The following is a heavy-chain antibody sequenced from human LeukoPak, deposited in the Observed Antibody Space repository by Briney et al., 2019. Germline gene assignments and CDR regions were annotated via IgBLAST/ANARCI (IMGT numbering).Heavy chain of an antibody. CDR3: ATSLSGWFGPSAYY. V-gene: IGHV3-48*03. D-gene: IGHD6-19*01. CDR2: ISGDGRGI. CDR1: GFAFSSYE. J-gene: IGHJ4*02. Sequence: GGSLRLSCVASGFAFSSYEMSWVRQAPGKGLEWVSFISGDGRGIHYADSVKGRFTISADNARNSVYLQMNSLRAEDTAVYYCATSLSGWFGPSAYYCGQGTLVTVSS.